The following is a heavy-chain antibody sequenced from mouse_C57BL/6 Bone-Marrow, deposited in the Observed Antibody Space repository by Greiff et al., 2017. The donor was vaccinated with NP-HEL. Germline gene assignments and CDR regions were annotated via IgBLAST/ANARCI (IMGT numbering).Heavy chain of an antibody. CDR2: IDPEDGDT. D-gene: IGHD1-1*01. V-gene: IGHV14-1*01. CDR3: TTDTTVVAGDY. Sequence: VQLKQSGAELVRPGASVKLSCTASGFNIKDYYMHWVTQRPEQGLEWIGRIDPEDGDTEYAPKFQGKATMTADTSSNTAYLQLSSLTSEDTAVYYCTTDTTVVAGDYWGQGTTLTVSS. J-gene: IGHJ2*01. CDR1: GFNIKDYY.